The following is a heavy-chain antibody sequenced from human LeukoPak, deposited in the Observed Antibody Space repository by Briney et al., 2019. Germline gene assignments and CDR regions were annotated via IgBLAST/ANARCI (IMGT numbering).Heavy chain of an antibody. Sequence: SETLSLTYTVSGGSISSGDYYWSWIRQPPGKGLEWIGYIYYSGSTYYNPSLKSRVTISVDTSKNQFSLKLSSVTAADAAVYYCARCAVSRAFDIWGQGTMVTVSS. CDR1: GGSISSGDYY. J-gene: IGHJ3*02. V-gene: IGHV4-30-4*01. CDR2: IYYSGST. CDR3: ARCAVSRAFDI.